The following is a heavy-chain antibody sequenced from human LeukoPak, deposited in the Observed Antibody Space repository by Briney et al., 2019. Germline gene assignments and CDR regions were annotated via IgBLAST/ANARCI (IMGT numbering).Heavy chain of an antibody. V-gene: IGHV4-59*01. CDR1: GGSISSYY. CDR3: PREIPHYDILTGYYRVDAFDI. Sequence: SETLSLTCTVSGGSISSYYWSWIRQPPGKGLEWIGYIYYSGSTNYNPPLKSRVTISVDTSKNQFSLKLSSVTAADTAMYYCPREIPHYDILTGYYRVDAFDIWGQGTMVTVSS. CDR2: IYYSGST. J-gene: IGHJ3*02. D-gene: IGHD3-9*01.